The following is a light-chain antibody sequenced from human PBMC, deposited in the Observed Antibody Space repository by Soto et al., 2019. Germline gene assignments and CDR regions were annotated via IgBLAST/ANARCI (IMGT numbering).Light chain of an antibody. CDR1: QSISSRY. J-gene: IGKJ4*01. CDR3: QQYGSSPPLT. CDR2: GAS. V-gene: IGKV3-20*01. Sequence: LTQSPGTLSLSPGKRATLSCRASQSISSRYLAWYQQRPGQAPRLLIYGASNRATGIPDRFSGSGSGTDFTLTISRLTPEDFAVYYCQQYGSSPPLTFGGGTKVEIK.